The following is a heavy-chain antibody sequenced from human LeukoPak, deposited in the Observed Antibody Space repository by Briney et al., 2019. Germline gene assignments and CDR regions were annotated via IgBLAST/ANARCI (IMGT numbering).Heavy chain of an antibody. CDR2: INPNSGGT. V-gene: IGHV1-2*02. D-gene: IGHD3-3*01. J-gene: IGHJ5*02. CDR3: ARTSTIFGVVSWFDP. CDR1: GYTFTGYY. Sequence: ASVKVSCKASGYTFTGYYMHWVRQAPGQGLEWMGWINPNSGGTNYAQKFQGRVTMTRDTSISTAYMELSRLRSDDTAVYYCARTSTIFGVVSWFDPWGQGTLVTVSS.